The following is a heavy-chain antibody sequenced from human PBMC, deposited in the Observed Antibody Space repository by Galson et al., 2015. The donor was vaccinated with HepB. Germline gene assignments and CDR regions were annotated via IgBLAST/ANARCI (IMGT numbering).Heavy chain of an antibody. CDR1: GGTFSSYA. D-gene: IGHD3-22*01. CDR3: ARDRYDSTAGSDYYGMDV. CDR2: IIPIFGTA. J-gene: IGHJ6*02. Sequence: SVKVSCKASGGTFSSYAISWVRQAPGQGLEWMGGIIPIFGTANYAQKFQGRVTITADESTSTAYMELSSLRSEDTAVYYCARDRYDSTAGSDYYGMDVWGQGTTVTVSS. V-gene: IGHV1-69*13.